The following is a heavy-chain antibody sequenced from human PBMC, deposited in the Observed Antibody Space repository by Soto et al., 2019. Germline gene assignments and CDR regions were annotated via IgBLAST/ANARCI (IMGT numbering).Heavy chain of an antibody. D-gene: IGHD2-15*01. CDR3: ARGSPLGYCSGGSCYPPGDY. V-gene: IGHV1-46*01. Sequence: ASVKVSCKASGYTFTSYYMHWVRQAPGQGLEWMGIINPSGGSTSYAQKFQGRVTMTRDTSTSTVYMELSSLRSEDTAVCYCARGSPLGYCSGGSCYPPGDYWGQGTLVTVSS. CDR2: INPSGGST. CDR1: GYTFTSYY. J-gene: IGHJ4*02.